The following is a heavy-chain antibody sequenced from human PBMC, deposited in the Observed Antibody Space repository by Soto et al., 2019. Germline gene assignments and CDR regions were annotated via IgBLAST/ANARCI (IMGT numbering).Heavy chain of an antibody. Sequence: ASVKVSCKASGYTFTSYYMHWVRQAPGQGLEWMGIINPSGGSTSYAQKFQGRVTMTRDTSTSTVYMELSSLRSEDTAVYYSPRKGPHHGRVFYRFDYWGQGTLVTVSS. CDR1: GYTFTSYY. V-gene: IGHV1-46*01. J-gene: IGHJ4*02. CDR2: INPSGGST. CDR3: PRKGPHHGRVFYRFDY.